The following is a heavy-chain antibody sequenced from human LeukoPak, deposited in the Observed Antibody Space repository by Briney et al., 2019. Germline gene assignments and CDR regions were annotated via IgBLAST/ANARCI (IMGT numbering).Heavy chain of an antibody. CDR2: IGQDGGEK. CDR3: ARDYLDWYFDL. Sequence: GGSLRLSCAASGFTFTNYWMTWVRQAPGKGLEWVANIGQDGGEKYYVDSVKGRFTISRDNSKNTLYLQMNSLRAEDTAAYYCARDYLDWYFDLWGRGTLVTVSS. CDR1: GFTFTNYW. V-gene: IGHV3-7*01. J-gene: IGHJ2*01.